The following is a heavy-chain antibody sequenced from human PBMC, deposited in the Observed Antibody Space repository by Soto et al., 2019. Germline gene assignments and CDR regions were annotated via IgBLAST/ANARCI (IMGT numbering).Heavy chain of an antibody. CDR2: INHSGST. J-gene: IGHJ4*02. CDR1: GGSFSGYY. D-gene: IGHD6-19*01. Sequence: SETLSLTCAVYGGSFSGYYWSWIRQPPGKGLEWIGEINHSGSTNYNPSLKSRVTISVDTSKNQFSLKLSSVTAADTAVYYCARVSPYNTVAGTKVIDYWGQGTLVTVSS. CDR3: ARVSPYNTVAGTKVIDY. V-gene: IGHV4-34*01.